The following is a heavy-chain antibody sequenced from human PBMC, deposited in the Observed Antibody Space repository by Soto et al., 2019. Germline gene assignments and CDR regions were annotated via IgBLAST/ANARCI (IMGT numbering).Heavy chain of an antibody. J-gene: IGHJ6*02. CDR3: ARESYYYGMDV. V-gene: IGHV4-30-2*01. CDR2: IYHSGST. CDR1: GGSISSGGYS. Sequence: KPSETLSLTCAVSGGSISSGGYSWSWIRQPPGKGLEWIGYIYHSGSTYYNPSLKSRVTISVDRSKNQFSLKLSSVTAADTAVYYCARESYYYGMDVWGQGTTVTVSS.